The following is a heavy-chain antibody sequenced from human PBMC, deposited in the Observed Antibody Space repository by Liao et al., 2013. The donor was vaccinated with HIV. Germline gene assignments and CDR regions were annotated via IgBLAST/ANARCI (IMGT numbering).Heavy chain of an antibody. D-gene: IGHD1-26*01. V-gene: IGHV4-59*01. CDR2: ISYSGTT. CDR3: ARPDLRGGAFWYFDL. Sequence: QVQLQESGPGLVKPSETLSLTCTVSGGSLISYDWNWLRQTPGKGLEWIGSISYSGTTRYNPSLRSRVTMSVDTSKNQFSLKLSSVTAADTAVYYCARPDLRGGAFWYFDLWGLAPWSLSPQ. CDR1: GGSLISYD. J-gene: IGHJ2*01.